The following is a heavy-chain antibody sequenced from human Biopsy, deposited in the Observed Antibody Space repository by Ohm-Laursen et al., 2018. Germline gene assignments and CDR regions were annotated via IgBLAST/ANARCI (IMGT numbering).Heavy chain of an antibody. CDR1: GESFNGYY. CDR3: VRGVDYYDPYHYYALDV. J-gene: IGHJ6*02. CDR2: TNHSGRT. Sequence: GTLSLTCAVYGESFNGYYWSWIRQTPGKGLEWNGETNHSGRTNYNPSLKSRVTISVDTSKNQFSLKVRSVTAADTAVYYCVRGVDYYDPYHYYALDVWGQGTTVTVSS. V-gene: IGHV4-34*01. D-gene: IGHD3-22*01.